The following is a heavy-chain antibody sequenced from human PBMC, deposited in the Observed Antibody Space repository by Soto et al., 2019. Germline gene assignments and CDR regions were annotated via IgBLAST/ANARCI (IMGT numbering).Heavy chain of an antibody. Sequence: QVRLVESGGGAVQPGDSLRLSCDASGFTFSTYALHWVRQAPGKGLEWVAFISYTGANQYYADSVKGRFTVSRDNSKNIASLQMTSLKPEDSAVYYCARDAFLYSRSAYYDHWGQGTLVTVSS. D-gene: IGHD4-4*01. CDR1: GFTFSTYA. J-gene: IGHJ4*02. CDR2: ISYTGANQ. V-gene: IGHV3-30-3*01. CDR3: ARDAFLYSRSAYYDH.